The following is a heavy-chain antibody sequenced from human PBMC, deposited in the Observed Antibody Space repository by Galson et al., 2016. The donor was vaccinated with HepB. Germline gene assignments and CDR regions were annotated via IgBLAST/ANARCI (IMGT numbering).Heavy chain of an antibody. D-gene: IGHD6-19*01. CDR3: ARGGTSGWYDAFDI. CDR1: GGSFSDYY. V-gene: IGHV4-34*01. Sequence: SETLSLTCAVYGGSFSDYYWSWIRQPPGKGLEWIGEISHSGNTHRNPSLKSRVTISVDTSKKQFSLKLNSVTAADTAVYYCARGGTSGWYDAFDIWGRGAMLTVSS. CDR2: ISHSGNT. J-gene: IGHJ3*02.